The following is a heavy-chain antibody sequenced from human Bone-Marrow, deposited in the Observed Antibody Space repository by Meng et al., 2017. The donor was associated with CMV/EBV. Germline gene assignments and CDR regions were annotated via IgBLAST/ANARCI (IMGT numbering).Heavy chain of an antibody. Sequence: ASVKVSCKASGYTFISYYMHWVRQAPGQGLEWMGIINPSGGSTNYAQKFQGRVSMTRDTSTSTVYMELSSLRSEDTAVYYCARDYYDFWSGYSSLLMDVWGQGTTVTVSS. D-gene: IGHD3-3*01. CDR1: GYTFISYY. J-gene: IGHJ6*02. V-gene: IGHV1-46*01. CDR3: ARDYYDFWSGYSSLLMDV. CDR2: INPSGGST.